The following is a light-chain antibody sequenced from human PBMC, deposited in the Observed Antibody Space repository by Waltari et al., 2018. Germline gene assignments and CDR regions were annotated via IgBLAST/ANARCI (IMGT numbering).Light chain of an antibody. CDR3: AAWDDSLNGPV. Sequence: QSVLTQPPSASGTPGQRVTISCSGSSSNIGSNTVNWYQQLPGTATKLLIYRNNQGPSGVPDRFSGSKSGTSASRAISGLQSEDEADYYCAAWDDSLNGPVFGGGTKLTVL. V-gene: IGLV1-44*01. CDR2: RNN. J-gene: IGLJ3*02. CDR1: SSNIGSNT.